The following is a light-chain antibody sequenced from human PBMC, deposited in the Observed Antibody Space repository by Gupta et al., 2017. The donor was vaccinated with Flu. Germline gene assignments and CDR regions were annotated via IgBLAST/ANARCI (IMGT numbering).Light chain of an antibody. CDR2: GAS. CDR3: QQDGSSPWT. J-gene: IGKJ1*01. V-gene: IGKV3-20*01. CDR1: QSVSSSY. Sequence: GTLSLSPGQRATLSCRASQSVSSSYLAWYQQKPGQAPRLLIYGASSRATGIPDRFSGSGSGTDFTLTISRLEPEDFAVYYCQQDGSSPWTFGQGTKVEIK.